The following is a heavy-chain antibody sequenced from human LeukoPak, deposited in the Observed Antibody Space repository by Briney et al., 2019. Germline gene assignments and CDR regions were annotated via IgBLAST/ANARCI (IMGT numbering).Heavy chain of an antibody. V-gene: IGHV3-15*01. CDR2: IKSKTDGGTT. CDR1: GFTFSNAW. Sequence: GGSLRLSCAASGFTFSNAWMSWVRQAPGKGLEWVGRIKSKTDGGTTDYAAPVKGRFTISRDDSKNTLYLQMNSLKTEDTAVYYCTTDGGGPPGYNWNSVGKLPGRYYYYYMDVWGKGTTVTVSS. J-gene: IGHJ6*03. CDR3: TTDGGGPPGYNWNSVGKLPGRYYYYYMDV. D-gene: IGHD1-7*01.